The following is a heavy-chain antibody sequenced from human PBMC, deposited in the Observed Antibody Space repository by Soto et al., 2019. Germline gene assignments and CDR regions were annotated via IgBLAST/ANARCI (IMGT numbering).Heavy chain of an antibody. J-gene: IGHJ4*02. CDR1: GFTFSNYA. D-gene: IGHD2-21*02. CDR3: AHNCGVDCHSVFFY. V-gene: IGHV3-23*01. CDR2: ISGGGGSS. Sequence: EVQLLESGGGLVQPGGSLRLSCAASGFTFSNYAMSWVRQAPGKGLEWVSGISGGGGSSYYADSVKGRFTISRDNSKNTQYLQMNSLRAEETAVYYCAHNCGVDCHSVFFYWGQGTLVIVSS.